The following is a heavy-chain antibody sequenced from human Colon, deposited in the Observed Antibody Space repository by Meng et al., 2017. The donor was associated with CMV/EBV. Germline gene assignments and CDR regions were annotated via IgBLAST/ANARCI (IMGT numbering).Heavy chain of an antibody. V-gene: IGHV3-30*02. D-gene: IGHD3-10*01. Sequence: QVQLVESGGGVVPPGGSLRLSCAASGFTFSDHGMHWLRQAPGKGLEWVAFVLYDGSRKYYGDSVKGRFSISRDNSKNTLYLQMNSLRADDTAVYYCVKDQCRGWGQGTLVTVSS. CDR2: VLYDGSRK. CDR3: VKDQCRG. J-gene: IGHJ4*02. CDR1: GFTFSDHG.